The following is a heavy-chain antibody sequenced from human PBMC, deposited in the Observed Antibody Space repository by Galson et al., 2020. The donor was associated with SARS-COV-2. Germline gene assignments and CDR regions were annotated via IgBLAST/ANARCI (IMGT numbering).Heavy chain of an antibody. CDR3: AKHNGCTNGVCPYQYGMDV. CDR1: GFTFSCCS. V-gene: IGHV3-21*01. D-gene: IGHD2-8*01. Sequence: GGSLRLSCAASGFTFSCCSMTWVRQTPGKGLEWVAAISPSSRYLYYADSVKGRFTISRDNAKNSLYLQMNSLRAEDTAVYYCAKHNGCTNGVCPYQYGMDVWGQGTTVTVSS. J-gene: IGHJ6*02. CDR2: ISPSSRYL.